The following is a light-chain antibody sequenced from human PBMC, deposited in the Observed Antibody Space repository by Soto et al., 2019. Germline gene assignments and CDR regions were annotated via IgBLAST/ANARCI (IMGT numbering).Light chain of an antibody. CDR3: QKYNSAPFT. CDR1: QGISNY. J-gene: IGKJ3*01. V-gene: IGKV1-27*01. Sequence: DIQMTQSPSSLSASVGDRVTITCRASQGISNYLAWYQQKPGKVPKLLIYAASTLQSGVPSRFSGSGSGTDFTLPISSLQPEDVATYSCQKYNSAPFTVGPGPKVDI. CDR2: AAS.